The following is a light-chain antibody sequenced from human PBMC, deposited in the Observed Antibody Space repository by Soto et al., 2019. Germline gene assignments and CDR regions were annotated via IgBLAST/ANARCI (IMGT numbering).Light chain of an antibody. CDR2: WAS. V-gene: IGKV4-1*01. Sequence: DIGMTQSPDSLAVSLGERATINCKSSQSVLYSSNNKNYLAWYQQKPGQPPKLLIYWASTRKSGVPDRFSGSGSGTDFTLTISSLQAEDVAVYYCQQYYSTPRTFGQGTKVELK. CDR3: QQYYSTPRT. J-gene: IGKJ1*01. CDR1: QSVLYSSNNKNY.